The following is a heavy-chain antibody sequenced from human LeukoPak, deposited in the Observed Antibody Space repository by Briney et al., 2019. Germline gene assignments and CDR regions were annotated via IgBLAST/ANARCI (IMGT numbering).Heavy chain of an antibody. CDR1: AYIFTGYY. D-gene: IGHD2-2*01. CDR2: INPNTGGT. V-gene: IGHV1-2*02. J-gene: IGHJ4*02. CDR3: ARWYCRTTSCHVDY. Sequence: ASVKDSCKASAYIFTGYYIHWVRQAPGQGLEWMGWINPNTGGTSYAQKFQGRVTMTRDTSISTAYMELSRLISDDTAVYYCARWYCRTTSCHVDYWGQGTLVTVSS.